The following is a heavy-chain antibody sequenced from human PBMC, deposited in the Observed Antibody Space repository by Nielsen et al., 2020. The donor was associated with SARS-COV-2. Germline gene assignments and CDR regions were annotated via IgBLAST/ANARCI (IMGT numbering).Heavy chain of an antibody. Sequence: GESLKISCAASGFTFSSYEMNWVRQAPGKGLEWVSYISSSGSTIYYADSVKGRFTISRDNAKNSLYLQMNSLRAEDTAVYYCARGGAYDSSGYALGWGQGTLVTVSS. CDR3: ARGGAYDSSGYALG. V-gene: IGHV3-48*03. CDR1: GFTFSSYE. CDR2: ISSSGSTI. J-gene: IGHJ4*02. D-gene: IGHD3-22*01.